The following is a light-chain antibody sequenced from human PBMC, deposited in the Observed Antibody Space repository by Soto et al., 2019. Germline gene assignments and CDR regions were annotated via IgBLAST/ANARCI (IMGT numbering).Light chain of an antibody. J-gene: IGLJ1*01. Sequence: QSALTQPASVSGSPGQSITISCTGTSSDVGSYSRVSWYQQHPGKAPKLIIYEVSYRPSGVSNRFSGSKSGNTASLTISGLQADDETDYYCCSYTTSATYVFGTGTKVTVL. CDR3: CSYTTSATYV. V-gene: IGLV2-14*03. CDR2: EVS. CDR1: SSDVGSYSR.